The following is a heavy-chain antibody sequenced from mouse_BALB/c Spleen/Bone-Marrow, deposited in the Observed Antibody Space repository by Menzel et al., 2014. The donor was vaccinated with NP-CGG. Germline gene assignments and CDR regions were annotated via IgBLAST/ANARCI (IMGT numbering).Heavy chain of an antibody. CDR1: GFNIKDTY. Sequence: EVQLQESGAELVTPGASVKLSCTASGFNIKDTYMHWVKQRPEQGLEWIGRIDPANGNTKYDPKFQGKATITADTSSNTAYLQLSSLTSEDTAVYYCARWEYYAMDYWGQGTSVTVSS. J-gene: IGHJ4*01. CDR2: IDPANGNT. CDR3: ARWEYYAMDY. D-gene: IGHD4-1*01. V-gene: IGHV14-3*02.